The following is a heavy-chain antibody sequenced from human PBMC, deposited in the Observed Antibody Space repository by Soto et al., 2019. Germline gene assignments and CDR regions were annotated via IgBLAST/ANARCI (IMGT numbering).Heavy chain of an antibody. V-gene: IGHV3-7*01. CDR2: IKQDGSEK. CDR3: ARDLLSGSYGEY. Sequence: GGSLRLSCATSGFHFRSYLMIWVRPAPGKGLEWVANIKQDGSEKYYVDSVKGRFTISRDNAENSLYLQMNSLRAEDTAVYYCARDLLSGSYGEYWGQGTLVTVSS. D-gene: IGHD3-10*01. CDR1: GFHFRSYL. J-gene: IGHJ4*02.